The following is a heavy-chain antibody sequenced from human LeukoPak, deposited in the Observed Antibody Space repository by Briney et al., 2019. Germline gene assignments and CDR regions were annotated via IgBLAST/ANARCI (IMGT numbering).Heavy chain of an antibody. V-gene: IGHV3-7*05. Sequence: GGSLRLSCAASGFTFSSYWMSWVRQAPGKGLEWVANIRQGGSEKYYVDSVKGRFTISRDNAKNSLYLQMNSLRTEDTALYYCAKDIGYYYDSSGTLQHWGQGTLVTVSS. CDR3: AKDIGYYYDSSGTLQH. J-gene: IGHJ1*01. CDR1: GFTFSSYW. D-gene: IGHD3-22*01. CDR2: IRQGGSEK.